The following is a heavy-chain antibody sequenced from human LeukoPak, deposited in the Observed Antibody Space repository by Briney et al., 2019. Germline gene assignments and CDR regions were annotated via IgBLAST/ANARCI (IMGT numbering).Heavy chain of an antibody. CDR2: ISYDGSNK. CDR1: GFTFSSYA. V-gene: IGHV3-30-3*01. D-gene: IGHD5-18*01. J-gene: IGHJ3*02. CDR3: ARAQAIQLWLYGAFDI. Sequence: GGSLRLSCAASGFTFSSYAMHWVRQAPGKGLEWVAVISYDGSNKYYADSVKGRFTISRDNSKNTLYLQMNSLRAEDTAVYYCARAQAIQLWLYGAFDIWGQGTMVTVSS.